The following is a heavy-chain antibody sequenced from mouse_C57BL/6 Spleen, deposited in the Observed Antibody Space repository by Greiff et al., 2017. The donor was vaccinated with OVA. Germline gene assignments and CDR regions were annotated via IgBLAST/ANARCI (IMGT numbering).Heavy chain of an antibody. J-gene: IGHJ2*01. D-gene: IGHD3-3*01. CDR2: INPSSGYT. CDR3: ARSRDGYFDY. V-gene: IGHV1-4*01. CDR1: GYTFTSYT. Sequence: VQLVESGAELARPGASVKMSCKASGYTFTSYTMHWVKQRPGQGLEWIGYINPSSGYTKYNQKFKDKATLTADKSSSTAYMQLSSLTSEDSAVYYCARSRDGYFDYWGQGTTLTVSS.